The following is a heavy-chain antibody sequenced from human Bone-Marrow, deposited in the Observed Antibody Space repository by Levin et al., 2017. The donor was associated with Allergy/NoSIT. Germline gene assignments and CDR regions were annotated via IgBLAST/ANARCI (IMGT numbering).Heavy chain of an antibody. Sequence: ASVKVSCKASGYTFSDYGISWVRQGQAPGQGLELMGWINTKNFNTNYVQKFQGRFTMTTETSTSTAYMELRSLRSDDTAVYYCARRYCSGGSCYLDPWGQGTLVTVSS. V-gene: IGHV1-18*01. CDR1: GYTFSDYG. D-gene: IGHD2-15*01. CDR2: INTKNFNT. J-gene: IGHJ5*02. CDR3: ARRYCSGGSCYLDP.